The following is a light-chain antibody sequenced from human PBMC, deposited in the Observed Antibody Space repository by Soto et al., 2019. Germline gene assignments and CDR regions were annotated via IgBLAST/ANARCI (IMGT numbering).Light chain of an antibody. CDR3: CSYTTSNTRQIV. V-gene: IGLV2-14*03. Sequence: QSVLTQPASVSGSPGQSITISCTGTSSDVGGYNYVSWYQHQPGKAPKFMIYDVTNRPSGVSNRFSGSKSGNTASLTISGLQPEDEADYYCCSYTTSNTRQIVFGTGTKSPS. CDR1: SSDVGGYNY. CDR2: DVT. J-gene: IGLJ1*01.